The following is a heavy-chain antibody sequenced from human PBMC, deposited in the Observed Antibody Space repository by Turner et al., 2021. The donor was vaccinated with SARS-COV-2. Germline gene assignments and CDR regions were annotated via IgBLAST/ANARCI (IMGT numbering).Heavy chain of an antibody. CDR1: GYTFTGYY. CDR3: ARAAQLTVWFDP. J-gene: IGHJ5*02. Sequence: QVQLVQSGAEVKKPGASVKVSCKASGYTFTGYYMHWVRQAPGQGLEWMGWINPNSGATNYAQNFQGRVTMTRDTSISTAYMELSRLRSDDTAVYYCARAAQLTVWFDPWGQGTLVTVSS. CDR2: INPNSGAT. D-gene: IGHD3-9*01. V-gene: IGHV1-2*02.